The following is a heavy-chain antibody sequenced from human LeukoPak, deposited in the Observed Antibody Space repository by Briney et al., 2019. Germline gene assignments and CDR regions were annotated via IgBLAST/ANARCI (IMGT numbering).Heavy chain of an antibody. J-gene: IGHJ6*02. CDR1: GYTFTGYY. V-gene: IGHV1-2*02. Sequence: ASVKVSCKASGYTFTGYYMHWVRQAPGQGLEWMGWINPNSGGTNYAQKFQGRVTMTRDTSISTAYMELSRLRSDDTAVYYCARVYSSGWYGRDYYYGTDVWGQGTTVTVSS. CDR2: INPNSGGT. CDR3: ARVYSSGWYGRDYYYGTDV. D-gene: IGHD6-19*01.